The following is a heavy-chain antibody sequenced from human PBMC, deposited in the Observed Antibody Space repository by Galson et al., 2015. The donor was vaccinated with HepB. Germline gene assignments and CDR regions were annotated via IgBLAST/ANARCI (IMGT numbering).Heavy chain of an antibody. D-gene: IGHD3-10*01. CDR3: GREPVDYYGSGSFILGDAFDI. CDR1: GGSISSYY. Sequence: SETLSLTCTVSGGSISSYYWSWIRQPAGKGLEWIGRIYSSGTTNYNPSLKSRVTMSVDTSKNQFSLKLSSVTAADTAVYYCGREPVDYYGSGSFILGDAFDIWGQGTMVTVSS. J-gene: IGHJ3*02. V-gene: IGHV4-4*07. CDR2: IYSSGTT.